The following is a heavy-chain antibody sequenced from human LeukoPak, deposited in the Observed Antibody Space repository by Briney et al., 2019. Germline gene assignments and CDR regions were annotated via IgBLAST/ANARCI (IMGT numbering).Heavy chain of an antibody. CDR2: LNPNNGNT. CDR3: ARGPIAAAGDY. J-gene: IGHJ4*02. Sequence: ASVKVSCKTSGYTFTSYGITWVRQAPGQGLEWMGWLNPNNGNTNNAQNLQGRVTMTRDTSTSTAYMDLKSLRSDDTAVYYCARGPIAAAGDYWGQGTLVTVSS. V-gene: IGHV1-18*01. D-gene: IGHD6-13*01. CDR1: GYTFTSYG.